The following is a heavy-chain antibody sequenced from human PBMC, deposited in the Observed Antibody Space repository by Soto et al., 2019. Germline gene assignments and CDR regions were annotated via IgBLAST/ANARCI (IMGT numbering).Heavy chain of an antibody. CDR1: GGSFSGYY. V-gene: IGHV4-34*01. Sequence: QVQLQQWGAGPLRPLETLSLTCGVSGGSFSGYYWAWIRQSPGQGLEWIGEINDRGSINYNPSLKSRVSISVDTSTNHYSLNLRSVNAADTAVYYCERKSHDSLTGPPWGWYFDLWGRGTLVTV. CDR2: INDRGSI. CDR3: ERKSHDSLTGPPWGWYFDL. D-gene: IGHD3-9*01. J-gene: IGHJ2*01.